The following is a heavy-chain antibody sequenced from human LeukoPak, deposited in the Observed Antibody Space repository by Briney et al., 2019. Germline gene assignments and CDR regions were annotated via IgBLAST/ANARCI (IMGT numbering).Heavy chain of an antibody. CDR1: GFTFSTYG. CDR2: ISGSGGST. Sequence: GGTLRLSCAASGFTFSTYGMSWVRQAPGKGLEWVSAISGSGGSTYYADSVKGRFTISRDNSKNTLYLQMNSLRAEDTAVYYCAKLTLGYCSGGRCFFDYWGQGALVIVSS. D-gene: IGHD2-15*01. V-gene: IGHV3-23*01. J-gene: IGHJ4*02. CDR3: AKLTLGYCSGGRCFFDY.